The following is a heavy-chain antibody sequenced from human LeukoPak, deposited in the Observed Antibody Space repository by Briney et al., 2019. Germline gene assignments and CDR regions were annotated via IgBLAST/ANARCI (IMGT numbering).Heavy chain of an antibody. V-gene: IGHV4-34*01. CDR1: GGSFSGYY. CDR3: ARLLNWFDP. D-gene: IGHD1-26*01. J-gene: IGHJ5*02. Sequence: SETLSLTCAVYGGSFSGYYWSWIRQPPGKGLEWIGEINHSGSTNYNPSLKSRVTISVDTSKNQFSLKLSSVTAADTAVYYCARLLNWFDPWGQGTLVTVSS. CDR2: INHSGST.